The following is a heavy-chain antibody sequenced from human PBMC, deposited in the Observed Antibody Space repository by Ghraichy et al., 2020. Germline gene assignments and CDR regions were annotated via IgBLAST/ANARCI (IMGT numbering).Heavy chain of an antibody. Sequence: SETLSLTCAVYGGSFSGYYWSWIRQPPGKGLEWIGEINHSGSTNYNPSLKSRVTISVDTSKNQFSLKLSSVTAADTAVYYCARAGPLWFGELFTYGMDVWGQGTTVTVSS. CDR3: ARAGPLWFGELFTYGMDV. J-gene: IGHJ6*02. V-gene: IGHV4-34*01. D-gene: IGHD3-10*01. CDR2: INHSGST. CDR1: GGSFSGYY.